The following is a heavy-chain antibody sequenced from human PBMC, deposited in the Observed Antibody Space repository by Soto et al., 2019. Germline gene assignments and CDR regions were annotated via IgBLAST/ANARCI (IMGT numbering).Heavy chain of an antibody. D-gene: IGHD4-17*01. Sequence: AGGSLRLSCAASGFTFNGSAMHWVRQASGKGLEWVGHIRTKANRYATVYAASVKGRFTISRDDSKNTAYLQVNSLKTEDTAVYYCTRQNGDFFEYWGQGALVTVSS. CDR1: GFTFNGSA. CDR3: TRQNGDFFEY. CDR2: IRTKANRYAT. J-gene: IGHJ4*02. V-gene: IGHV3-73*01.